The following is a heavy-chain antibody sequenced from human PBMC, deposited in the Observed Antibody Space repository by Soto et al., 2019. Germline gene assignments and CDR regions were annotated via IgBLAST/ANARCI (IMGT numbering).Heavy chain of an antibody. CDR1: GYTFTRNF. Sequence: ASVKVSCKASGYTFTRNFMQWVREAPGQGLEWMGVIQPRGASTSYAQKFQGRVTMTRDTSTSTVYMELSSLRSEDTAVYYCARERDDSYGYPFDYWGQGTLVTVSS. V-gene: IGHV1-46*01. J-gene: IGHJ4*02. D-gene: IGHD5-18*01. CDR3: ARERDDSYGYPFDY. CDR2: IQPRGAST.